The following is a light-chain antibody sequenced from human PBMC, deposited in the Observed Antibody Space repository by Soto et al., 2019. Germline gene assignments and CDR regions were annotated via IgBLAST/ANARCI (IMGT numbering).Light chain of an antibody. CDR2: DAS. V-gene: IGKV1-16*01. Sequence: DIQMTHSPSSLSASVCDRVTITGRSSQGISSYLAWYQKKPGKAPKLLIYDASNLHSGVPSRFSGSGSGTEFTLTISSLQPDDFATYYCQQYNGYPWTFGQGTKVDIK. CDR3: QQYNGYPWT. J-gene: IGKJ1*01. CDR1: QGISSY.